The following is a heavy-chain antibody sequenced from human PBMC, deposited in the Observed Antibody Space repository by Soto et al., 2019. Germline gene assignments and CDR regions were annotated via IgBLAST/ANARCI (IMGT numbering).Heavy chain of an antibody. D-gene: IGHD3-16*01. J-gene: IGHJ4*02. Sequence: EVQLWESGGGLVQPGGSLRLSCAASGLTFNTFEMSWVRQAPGRGLEWVSFISDDSSRTYYADAVKGRFTISRDNSKYTLYLQINSLTAEDTAAYACVKGGCLDFWGQGTLVTVSS. CDR3: VKGGCLDF. CDR2: ISDDSSRT. V-gene: IGHV3-23*01. CDR1: GLTFNTFE.